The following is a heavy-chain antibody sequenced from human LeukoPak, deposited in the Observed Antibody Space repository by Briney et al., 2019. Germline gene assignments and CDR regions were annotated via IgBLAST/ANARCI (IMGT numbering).Heavy chain of an antibody. D-gene: IGHD1-1*01. CDR3: ARNAGTTVDC. J-gene: IGHJ4*02. Sequence: PGGSLRLSCAASGYTVSSNYLIWVRQAPGKGLEWVSVIYSTGVTHYADSVKGRFTISRDNSKNTVYLRMSSLRAEDTAVYYCARNAGTTVDCWGQGTLVTVSS. CDR2: IYSTGVT. CDR1: GYTVSSNY. V-gene: IGHV3-66*01.